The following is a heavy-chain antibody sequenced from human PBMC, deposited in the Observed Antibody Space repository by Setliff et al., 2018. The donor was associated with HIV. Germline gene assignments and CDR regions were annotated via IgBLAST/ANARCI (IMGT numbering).Heavy chain of an antibody. V-gene: IGHV4-34*01. J-gene: IGHJ4*02. CDR3: ARGILTYHFDY. D-gene: IGHD3-9*01. Sequence: SETLSLTCAVYGGSFSGYDWSWIRQPPGKGLEWIGEINHSGSTNYNPSLKSRVTISLDTSRNQFSLKLGSVTAADTAVYYCARGILTYHFDYWGQGTLVTVSS. CDR1: GGSFSGYD. CDR2: INHSGST.